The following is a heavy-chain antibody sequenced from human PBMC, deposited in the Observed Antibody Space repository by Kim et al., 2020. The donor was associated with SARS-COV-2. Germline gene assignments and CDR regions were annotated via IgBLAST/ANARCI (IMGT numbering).Heavy chain of an antibody. D-gene: IGHD3-22*01. CDR3: ARIPDSSGYLIFDY. J-gene: IGHJ4*02. Sequence: ASVKVSCKASGYTFTSYGISWVRQAPGQGLEWMGWISAYNGNTNYAQKLQGRVTMTTDTSTSTAYMELRSLRSDDTAVYYCARIPDSSGYLIFDYWGQGTLVTVSS. CDR2: ISAYNGNT. CDR1: GYTFTSYG. V-gene: IGHV1-18*01.